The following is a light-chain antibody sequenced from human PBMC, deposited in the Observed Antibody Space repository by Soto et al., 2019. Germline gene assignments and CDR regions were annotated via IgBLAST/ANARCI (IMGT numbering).Light chain of an antibody. Sequence: IVMTQSPATLSLSPGQRATLSCRASQSVGSDLAWYQQKPGQAPSLLIYGAFTRATGIPARFSGTGSGTEFTLTISSLQSEDFAVYYCQQYNDWPLTFGQGTKVDIK. CDR3: QQYNDWPLT. CDR2: GAF. V-gene: IGKV3-15*01. CDR1: QSVGSD. J-gene: IGKJ1*01.